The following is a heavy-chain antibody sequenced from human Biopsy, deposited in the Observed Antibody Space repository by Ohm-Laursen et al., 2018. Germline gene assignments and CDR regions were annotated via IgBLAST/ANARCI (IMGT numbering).Heavy chain of an antibody. D-gene: IGHD4-23*01. CDR1: GGSISNNNYY. Sequence: SDTLSLTCIVSGGSISNNNYYWGWIRQPPGKGLEWIGHISHTGYTSYKSPLKSRVTISLDTSRKHFSLRLTSLAAADTAVYYCARGSNEYGGLYFPHWGQGTLVTVSS. J-gene: IGHJ1*01. CDR2: ISHTGYT. CDR3: ARGSNEYGGLYFPH. V-gene: IGHV4-61*05.